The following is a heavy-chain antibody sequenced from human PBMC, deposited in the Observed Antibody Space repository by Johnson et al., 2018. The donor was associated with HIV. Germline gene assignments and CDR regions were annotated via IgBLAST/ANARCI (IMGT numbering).Heavy chain of an antibody. CDR3: ANLQSSDFPYAFDV. J-gene: IGHJ3*01. D-gene: IGHD4-11*01. CDR2: ISSDGSNK. CDR1: GFTFSSYG. V-gene: IGHV3-30*18. Sequence: VQLVESEGGVVQPGRSLRLSCAASGFTFSSYGMAWVRQAPGKGLEWVALISSDGSNKYYADSVKGRFTISRDNSKNTVYLQMSSLRAEDTAVYYCANLQSSDFPYAFDVWGQGTMVTVSS.